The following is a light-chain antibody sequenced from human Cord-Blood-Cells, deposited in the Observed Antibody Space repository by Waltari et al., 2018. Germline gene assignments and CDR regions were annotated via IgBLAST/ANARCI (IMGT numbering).Light chain of an antibody. V-gene: IGKV1-39*01. CDR3: QQSYSTPRT. Sequence: DIQMTQSPSSLSAYVGDRVTITCRAIQSISSYLNWYQQKPVKAPKPLIYAASSLQSVAPSRFSVSGSGTDFTLTISSLQPEDFATYYCQQSYSTPRTFGQGTKVEIK. J-gene: IGKJ1*01. CDR1: QSISSY. CDR2: AAS.